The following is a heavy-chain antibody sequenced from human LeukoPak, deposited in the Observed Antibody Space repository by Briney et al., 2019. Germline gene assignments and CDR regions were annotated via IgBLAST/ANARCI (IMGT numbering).Heavy chain of an antibody. V-gene: IGHV3-11*01. CDR1: GFTFSDYY. CDR2: ISSSGSTI. J-gene: IGHJ6*02. Sequence: GGSLRLSCAASGFTFSDYYMSWIRQAPGKGLEWVSYISSSGSTIYYADSVKGRFTISRDNAKNSLYLQMNSLRAGDTAVYYCARVGIVATIYHYYYYGMDVWGQGTTVTVSS. CDR3: ARVGIVATIYHYYYYGMDV. D-gene: IGHD5-12*01.